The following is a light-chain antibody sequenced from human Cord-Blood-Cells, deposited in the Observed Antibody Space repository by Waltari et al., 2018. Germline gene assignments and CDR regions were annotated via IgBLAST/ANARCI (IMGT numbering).Light chain of an antibody. CDR2: GSS. CDR1: QSVSSSY. V-gene: IGKV3-20*01. CDR3: QQYGSSPRWT. J-gene: IGKJ1*01. Sequence: EIVLTQSPGTLSLSPGERATLSCRASQSVSSSYLAWYQQKPGQAPRLLIYGSSSRATGIPDSFSGSGSGTDFTLTISRLEPEDFAVYYWQQYGSSPRWTFGQGTKVEIK.